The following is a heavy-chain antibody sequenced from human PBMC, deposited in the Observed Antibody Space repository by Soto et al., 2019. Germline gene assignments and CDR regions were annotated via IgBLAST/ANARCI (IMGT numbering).Heavy chain of an antibody. D-gene: IGHD3-22*01. V-gene: IGHV1-69*13. CDR3: ARQFDYDVSGYYYAY. CDR2: IIPMFGTP. CDR1: GGTFSRNT. Sequence: ASVKVSCKASGGTFSRNTISWVRQAPGQALEWMGGIIPMFGTPNYAQKFQGRVTITADESTSTAYMELNRLKSEDTAVYYCARQFDYDVSGYYYAYWGQGTLVTVSS. J-gene: IGHJ4*02.